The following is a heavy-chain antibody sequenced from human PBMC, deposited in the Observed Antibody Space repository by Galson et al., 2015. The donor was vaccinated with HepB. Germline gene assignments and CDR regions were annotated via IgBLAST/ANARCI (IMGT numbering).Heavy chain of an antibody. D-gene: IGHD6-13*01. Sequence: QSGAEVTKPGESLRISCKGSGYSFTSYWISWVRQMPGKGLEWMGRIDPSDSYTNYSPSFQGHVTISADKSISTAYLQWSSLKASDTAMYYCARHISRIAAAGGYYYGMDVWGQGTTVTVSS. J-gene: IGHJ6*02. CDR2: IDPSDSYT. CDR3: ARHISRIAAAGGYYYGMDV. CDR1: GYSFTSYW. V-gene: IGHV5-10-1*01.